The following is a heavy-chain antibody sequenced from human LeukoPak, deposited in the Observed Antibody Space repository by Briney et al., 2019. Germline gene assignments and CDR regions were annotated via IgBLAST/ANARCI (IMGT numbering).Heavy chain of an antibody. CDR1: GYSFTTYW. J-gene: IGHJ3*02. CDR2: IYPGDSDT. V-gene: IGHV5-51*01. D-gene: IGHD6-13*01. CDR3: ATSYSSSWYGAFDI. Sequence: GESLKISCQGFGYSFTTYWIGWVRQMPGKGLEWMGIIYPGDSDTRYSPSFQGQVTISADKSISTAYLQWSSLKASDTAMYYCATSYSSSWYGAFDIWGQGTMVTVSS.